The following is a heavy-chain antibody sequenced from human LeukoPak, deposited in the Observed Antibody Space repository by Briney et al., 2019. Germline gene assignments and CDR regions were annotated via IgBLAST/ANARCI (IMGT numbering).Heavy chain of an antibody. CDR1: GGSISSYY. CDR2: IYTGGGT. CDR3: ARDYEYCGGDCYPGYFDY. Sequence: PSETLSLTCTVSGGSISSYYWSWIRQPAGKGLEWIGRIYTGGGTNYNPSLKSRVTMSVDTSKNQFSLKLSSVTAADTAVYYCARDYEYCGGDCYPGYFDYWGQGTLVTVSS. J-gene: IGHJ4*02. D-gene: IGHD2-21*02. V-gene: IGHV4-4*07.